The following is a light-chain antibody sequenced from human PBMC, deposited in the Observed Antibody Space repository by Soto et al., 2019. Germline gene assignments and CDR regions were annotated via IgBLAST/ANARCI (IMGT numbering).Light chain of an antibody. Sequence: QPVVTQVQSFSVSHGGTVTLTCCLRSGSVSASYYPSWYQQTTGQSPRTLIYTTKTRPSGAPDRCSGSSLGNKAARSMPGAQEDDESDDYCVLYMGSGILVFGGGTNVTVL. CDR2: TTK. J-gene: IGLJ2*01. CDR1: SGSVSASYY. CDR3: VLYMGSGILV. V-gene: IGLV8-61*01.